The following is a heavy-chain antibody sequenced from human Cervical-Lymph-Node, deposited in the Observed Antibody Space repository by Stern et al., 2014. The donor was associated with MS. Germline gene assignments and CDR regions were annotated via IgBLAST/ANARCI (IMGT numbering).Heavy chain of an antibody. CDR3: LAGLGANPLFDY. V-gene: IGHV5-51*03. D-gene: IGHD1-26*01. Sequence: EVQLVESGAEVKKPGESLEISCKGSGYPFSSYWVVWVRQMPGQGLEWMVSFYPVDAETRYSPSFHVQVTISADKSISTAYLRWRSLKASDTAMYYCLAGLGANPLFDYWGQGTLVTVSS. CDR1: GYPFSSYW. J-gene: IGHJ4*02. CDR2: FYPVDAET.